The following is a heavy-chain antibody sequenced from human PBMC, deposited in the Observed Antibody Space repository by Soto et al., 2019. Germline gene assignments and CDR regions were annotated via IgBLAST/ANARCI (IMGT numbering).Heavy chain of an antibody. CDR2: IYPVDSDT. D-gene: IGHD3-22*01. CDR3: ARPNGRYYGDAFDI. J-gene: IGHJ3*02. CDR1: GYSFPSYW. Sequence: GESLKISCKCPGYSFPSYWIGWVRQMPGKGLEWMGIIYPVDSDTRYSPSFQGQVTISADKSISTAYLQWSSLKASDTAIYYCARPNGRYYGDAFDIWGQGTMVTVSS. V-gene: IGHV5-51*01.